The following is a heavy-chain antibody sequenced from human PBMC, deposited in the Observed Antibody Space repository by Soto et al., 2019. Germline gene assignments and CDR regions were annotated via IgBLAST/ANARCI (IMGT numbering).Heavy chain of an antibody. V-gene: IGHV1-69*01. CDR1: GGPFSSFV. CDR2: IIPFFGTP. D-gene: IGHD6-6*01. Sequence: QVQLVQSGAEVKKPGSSVKVSCKASGGPFSSFVISWVRQAPGQGLEWRGGIIPFFGTPNYAQKFQGRVTITADESTSTADRERSRRKAEDTARDDCARDASTSSWDYCCPMDVGGQGTAVTVSS. CDR3: ARDASTSSWDYCCPMDV. J-gene: IGHJ6*02.